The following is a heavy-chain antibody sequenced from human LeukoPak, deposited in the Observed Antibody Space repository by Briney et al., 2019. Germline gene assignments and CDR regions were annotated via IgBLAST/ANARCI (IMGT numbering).Heavy chain of an antibody. CDR1: GFTFSSYA. Sequence: GGSLRLSCAASGFTFSSYAMNWVRQAPGKGLEWVSGISGSGDSTYYADSVKGRFIISRDNSKNTLYLQMNSLRAEDTAVYYCARDARRLARILGRETRYYYYYYMDVWGKGTMVTVSS. V-gene: IGHV3-23*01. CDR3: ARDARRLARILGRETRYYYYYYMDV. D-gene: IGHD5-12*01. J-gene: IGHJ6*03. CDR2: ISGSGDST.